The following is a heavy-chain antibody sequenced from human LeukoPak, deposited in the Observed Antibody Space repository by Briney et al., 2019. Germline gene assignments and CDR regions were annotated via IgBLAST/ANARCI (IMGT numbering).Heavy chain of an antibody. Sequence: VKVSCKASGGTFSSYAISWVRQAPGQGLEWMGGIIPIFGTANYAQKFQGRVTITTDESMSTAYMELSSLRSEDTAVYYCAKSKLGYCSSTSCLTFDPWGQGTLVTVSS. D-gene: IGHD2-2*01. CDR2: IIPIFGTA. CDR3: AKSKLGYCSSTSCLTFDP. V-gene: IGHV1-69*05. J-gene: IGHJ5*02. CDR1: GGTFSSYA.